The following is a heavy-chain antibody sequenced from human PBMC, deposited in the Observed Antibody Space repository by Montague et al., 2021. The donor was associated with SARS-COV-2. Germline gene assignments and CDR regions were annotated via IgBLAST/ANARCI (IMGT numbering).Heavy chain of an antibody. CDR3: AREPPYSSNLASFDY. CDR1: GASIPRTTYY. D-gene: IGHD6-13*01. CDR2: IYYSGST. J-gene: IGHJ4*02. Sequence: SETLSLTCAVSGASIPRTTYYWGWIRQPPGKGLEWIGSIYYSGSTYYNPSLKSRVTMSLDTSKNQFSLNLTSVTAADTAVYYCAREPPYSSNLASFDYWGQGALVSVSS. V-gene: IGHV4-39*07.